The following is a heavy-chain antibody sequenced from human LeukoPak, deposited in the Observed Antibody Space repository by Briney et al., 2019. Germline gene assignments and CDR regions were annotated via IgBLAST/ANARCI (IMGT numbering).Heavy chain of an antibody. J-gene: IGHJ6*03. CDR3: AAGRKPYYDFWSGYDYYYYYMDV. D-gene: IGHD3-3*01. V-gene: IGHV1-18*01. CDR2: ISAYNGNT. Sequence: ASVKVSCKASGYTFTSYGISWVRQAPGQGLEWMGWISAYNGNTNYAQKLQGRVTMTTDTSTSTAYMELRSLRSEDTAVYYCAAGRKPYYDFWSGYDYYYYYMDVWGKGTTVTVSS. CDR1: GYTFTSYG.